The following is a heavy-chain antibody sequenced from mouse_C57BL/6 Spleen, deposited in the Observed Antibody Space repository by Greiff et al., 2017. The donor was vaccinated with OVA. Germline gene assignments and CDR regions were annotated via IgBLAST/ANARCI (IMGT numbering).Heavy chain of an antibody. CDR1: GYAFSSYW. J-gene: IGHJ1*03. D-gene: IGHD3-1*01. V-gene: IGHV1-80*01. CDR3: AREEGSGYFDV. CDR2: IYPGDGDT. Sequence: QVHVKLSGAELVKPGASVKISCKASGYAFSSYWMNWVKQRPGKGLEWIGQIYPGDGDTNYNGKFKGKATLTADKSSSTAYMQLSSLTSEDSAVYFCAREEGSGYFDVWGTGTTVTVSS.